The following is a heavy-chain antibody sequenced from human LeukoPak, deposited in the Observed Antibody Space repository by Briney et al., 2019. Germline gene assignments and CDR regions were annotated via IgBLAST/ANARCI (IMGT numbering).Heavy chain of an antibody. CDR1: GFTFSTYA. CDR3: AKELDTAMGHY. Sequence: GGSLRLSCVASGFTFSTYAMSWVRQAPGKGLEWVSAISGSGGGTYYADSVKGRFTISRDNSKNTLYLQMNSLRAEDTAVYYCAKELDTAMGHYWGQGTLVTVSS. D-gene: IGHD5-18*01. V-gene: IGHV3-23*01. CDR2: ISGSGGGT. J-gene: IGHJ4*02.